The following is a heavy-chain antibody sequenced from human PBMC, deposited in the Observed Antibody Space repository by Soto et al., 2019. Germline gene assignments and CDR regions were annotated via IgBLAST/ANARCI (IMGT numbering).Heavy chain of an antibody. V-gene: IGHV3-23*01. Sequence: LRLSCAASGLTFNKYAMSWVRQFPGKGPEWVSGISGSGDHTYYIDSVKGRFTISRDNSKNTLYLQLTSLRADDSAVYYCATGNTLYTSPGNSFRIDLWGQGTQVTVSS. CDR1: GLTFNKYA. D-gene: IGHD3-9*01. CDR2: ISGSGDHT. CDR3: ATGNTLYTSPGNSFRIDL. J-gene: IGHJ4*01.